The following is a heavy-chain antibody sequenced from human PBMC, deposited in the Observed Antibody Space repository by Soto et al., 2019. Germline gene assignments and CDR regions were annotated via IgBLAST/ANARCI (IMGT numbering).Heavy chain of an antibody. D-gene: IGHD6-13*01. V-gene: IGHV4-34*01. Sequence: SETLSLTCAVYGGSFSGYYWSWIRQPPGKGLEWIGEINHSESTNYNPSLKSQVTISVDTSKNQFSLKLSSVTAADTAVYYCARAWKKVAAAGTGRFDPWGQGTLVTVSS. CDR1: GGSFSGYY. CDR2: INHSEST. J-gene: IGHJ5*02. CDR3: ARAWKKVAAAGTGRFDP.